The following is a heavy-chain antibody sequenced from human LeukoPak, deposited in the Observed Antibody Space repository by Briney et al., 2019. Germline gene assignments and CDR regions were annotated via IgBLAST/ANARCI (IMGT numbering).Heavy chain of an antibody. V-gene: IGHV3-20*04. CDR2: INWNGDRT. J-gene: IGHJ4*02. CDR1: GFTFSSYA. Sequence: GGSLRLSCAASGFTFSSYAMSWVRQAPGKGLEWVSGINWNGDRTGYADSVRGRFTISRDNAKNSLYLQMNSLRAEDTALYYCARKGYYGSGTYLDYWGQGTLVTVSS. CDR3: ARKGYYGSGTYLDY. D-gene: IGHD3-10*01.